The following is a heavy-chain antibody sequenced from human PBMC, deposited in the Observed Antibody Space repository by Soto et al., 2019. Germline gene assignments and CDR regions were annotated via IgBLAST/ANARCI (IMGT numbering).Heavy chain of an antibody. J-gene: IGHJ5*02. CDR1: GYTFTNYG. V-gene: IGHV1-18*01. CDR2: ISLYSDGT. CDR3: ARVVPGAEAWFGP. D-gene: IGHD2-2*01. Sequence: ASVKVSCKASGYTFTNYGITWVRQAPGQPLEWLGWISLYSDGTNYAQKFQGRVSMTTDTSTTTAYMELRSLRSDDTAVYYCARVVPGAEAWFGPWGQGTLVTVSS.